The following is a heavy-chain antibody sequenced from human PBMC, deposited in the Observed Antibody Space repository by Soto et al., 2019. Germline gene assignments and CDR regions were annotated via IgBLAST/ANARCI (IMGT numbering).Heavy chain of an antibody. Sequence: ASVKVSCKASGYTSADFGISWVRQAPGQGLEWMGWVSGNNGASNPAPKVQGRISMTLDTSTGVSYMALRSLRSDDTAIYYCVRDQKYFRVNGNWFDSWGQGTLVTVSS. CDR1: GYTSADFG. D-gene: IGHD2-2*01. CDR2: VSGNNGAS. V-gene: IGHV1-18*04. J-gene: IGHJ5*01. CDR3: VRDQKYFRVNGNWFDS.